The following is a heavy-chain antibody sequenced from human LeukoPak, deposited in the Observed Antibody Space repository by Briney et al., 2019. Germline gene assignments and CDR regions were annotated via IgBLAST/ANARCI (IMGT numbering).Heavy chain of an antibody. D-gene: IGHD3-22*01. CDR1: GYTFTSYT. V-gene: IGHV1-3*04. CDR3: ARGYYDSSDYEYFQH. Sequence: ASVKVSCKASGYTFTSYTMHWVRQAPGQRLEWMGWINTGNGNTKYSQEFQGRVTITRDTSASTAYMELSRLRSDDTAVYFCARGYYDSSDYEYFQHWGQGTLVTVSS. CDR2: INTGNGNT. J-gene: IGHJ1*01.